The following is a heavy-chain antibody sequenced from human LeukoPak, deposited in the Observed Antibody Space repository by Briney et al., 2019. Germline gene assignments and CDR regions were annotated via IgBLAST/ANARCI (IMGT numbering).Heavy chain of an antibody. J-gene: IGHJ4*02. V-gene: IGHV4-34*01. D-gene: IGHD5-12*01. CDR3: AREGTSGYDRGIDY. Sequence: SETLSLTCAVYGGSFSGYYWSWIRQPPGKGLEWIGEINHSGSTNYNPSLKSRVTISVDTSKNQFSLKLSSVTAADTAVYYCAREGTSGYDRGIDYWGQGTLVTVSS. CDR2: INHSGST. CDR1: GGSFSGYY.